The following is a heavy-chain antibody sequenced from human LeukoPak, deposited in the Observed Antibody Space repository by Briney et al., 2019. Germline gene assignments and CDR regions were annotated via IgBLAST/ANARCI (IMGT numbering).Heavy chain of an antibody. CDR1: GVSISGSGHY. D-gene: IGHD1-26*01. J-gene: IGHJ4*02. Sequence: PSETLSLTCAVSGVSISGSGHYWGWIRQPPGKGLEWIGNIYHSGSTYYNASLQSRVTISIDTSKNQFSLRLNSVTAADMAMYYCAKSGGYGLIDCWGQGTLVTVSS. CDR3: AKSGGYGLIDC. CDR2: IYHSGST. V-gene: IGHV4-39*01.